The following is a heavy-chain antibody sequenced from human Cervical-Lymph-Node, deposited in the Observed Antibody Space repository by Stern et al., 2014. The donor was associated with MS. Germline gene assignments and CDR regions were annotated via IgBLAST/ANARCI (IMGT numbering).Heavy chain of an antibody. D-gene: IGHD2-21*02. CDR2: IIPIFGTA. Sequence: QVQLVESGAEVIKPGSSVKVSCKASGVTFNSYAVSWVRQAPGQGLEWLGGIIPIFGTANYAKTCQGRVTITADESTSTAYMELSSLRSEDAAVYYCARNSKSVVVTATPYYFGMDVWGQGTTVTVSS. V-gene: IGHV1-69*01. J-gene: IGHJ6*02. CDR3: ARNSKSVVVTATPYYFGMDV. CDR1: GVTFNSYA.